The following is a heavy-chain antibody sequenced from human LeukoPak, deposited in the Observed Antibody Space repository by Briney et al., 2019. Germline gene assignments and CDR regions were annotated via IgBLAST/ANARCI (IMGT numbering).Heavy chain of an antibody. CDR3: ARGRQDVTMIVVVMIAVSYYLDV. CDR2: MNPSGST. D-gene: IGHD3-22*01. J-gene: IGHJ6*03. Sequence: SETLSLTCAVYGGSFSGYYWTWIRQTPEKGLEWIGEMNPSGSTSYNPSLKSRGTVSVDTSKNQFSLKLSSVTAADTAVYYCARGRQDVTMIVVVMIAVSYYLDVWGKGTTVTVS. CDR1: GGSFSGYY. V-gene: IGHV4-34*01.